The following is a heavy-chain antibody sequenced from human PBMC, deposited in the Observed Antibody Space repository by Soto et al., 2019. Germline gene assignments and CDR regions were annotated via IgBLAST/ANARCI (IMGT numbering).Heavy chain of an antibody. CDR3: ARVGMAAAGTYYYYGMDV. V-gene: IGHV1-69*01. CDR2: IIPIFGTA. J-gene: IGHJ6*02. Sequence: QVQLVQSGAEVKKPWSSVKVSCKASGGTFSSYAISWVRQAPGQGLEWMGGIIPIFGTANYAQKFQGRVTITADESTSTAYMELSSLRSEDTAVYYCARVGMAAAGTYYYYGMDVWGQGTTVTVSS. CDR1: GGTFSSYA. D-gene: IGHD6-13*01.